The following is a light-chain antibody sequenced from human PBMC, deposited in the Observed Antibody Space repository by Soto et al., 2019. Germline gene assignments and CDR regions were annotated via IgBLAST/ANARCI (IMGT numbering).Light chain of an antibody. Sequence: DIQMTQSPSSLSASIGDRVTITCQASQDISDFLNWYQERPGKAPQLLIYDASKLETGVPSRFSGSGSGTDFTFTISSLQPEDVATYYCQQYDGLPLTFGAGTKVEI. CDR3: QQYDGLPLT. CDR2: DAS. J-gene: IGKJ4*01. V-gene: IGKV1-33*01. CDR1: QDISDF.